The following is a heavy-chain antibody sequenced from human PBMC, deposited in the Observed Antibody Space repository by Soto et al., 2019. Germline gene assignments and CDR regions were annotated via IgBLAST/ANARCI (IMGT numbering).Heavy chain of an antibody. J-gene: IGHJ4*02. CDR3: ARYCSNTNGYMLDY. CDR1: GASVTSAGYY. D-gene: IGHD2-2*02. V-gene: IGHV4-61*08. Sequence: QLQESGPGLVRPSETLSLICTVSGASVTSAGYYWSWIRHPPGKGLEWIGYVSSTGSTIYNSALRSRVNMSLDMPKNQFSLRLDSVTAADTAVYYCARYCSNTNGYMLDYWCQGTLVTASS. CDR2: VSSTGST.